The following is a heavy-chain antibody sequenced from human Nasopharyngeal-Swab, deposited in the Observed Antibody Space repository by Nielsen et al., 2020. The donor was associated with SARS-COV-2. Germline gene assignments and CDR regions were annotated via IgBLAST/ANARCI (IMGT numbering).Heavy chain of an antibody. V-gene: IGHV3-30*03. J-gene: IGHJ4*02. CDR3: ARDAPAHHGAFH. CDR1: GFTFSSFG. Sequence: GGSLRLSCAASGFTFSSFGMHWVRQALGKGLEWVAFIAHDASNEYYGDSVKGRFSISRDSSKNTLYLQMDSLRGEDTAVYYCARDAPAHHGAFHWGRGTLVTVSS. CDR2: IAHDASNE. D-gene: IGHD4-17*01.